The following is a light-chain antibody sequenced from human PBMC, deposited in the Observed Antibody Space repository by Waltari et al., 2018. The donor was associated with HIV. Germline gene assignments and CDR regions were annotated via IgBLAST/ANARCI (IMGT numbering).Light chain of an antibody. CDR3: QQAFSGPFV. V-gene: IGKV1-39*01. Sequence: IQMTQSPSFLAASVGDRVTITCRASQSIKLYLNWYQQKPGKAPRLLIFTASSLQSGVPSRFISSASGTNFTLTISSLQPEDFATYYCQQAFSGPFVFGPGTKVEVK. J-gene: IGKJ3*01. CDR1: QSIKLY. CDR2: TAS.